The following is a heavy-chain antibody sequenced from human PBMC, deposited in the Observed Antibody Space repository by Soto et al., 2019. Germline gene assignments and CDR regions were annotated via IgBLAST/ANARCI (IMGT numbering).Heavy chain of an antibody. CDR3: AKDPGFDEVATYY. Sequence: GGSLRLSCAASGFTFSSYAMSWVRQAPGKGLEWVSAISGSGGSTYYADSVKGRFTISRDNSKNTLYLQMNSPRAEDTAVYYCAKDPGFDEVATYYWGQGTLVTVSS. CDR1: GFTFSSYA. V-gene: IGHV3-23*01. CDR2: ISGSGGST. J-gene: IGHJ4*02. D-gene: IGHD5-12*01.